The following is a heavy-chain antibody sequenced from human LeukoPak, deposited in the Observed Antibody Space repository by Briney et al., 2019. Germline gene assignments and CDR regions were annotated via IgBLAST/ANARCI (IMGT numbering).Heavy chain of an antibody. V-gene: IGHV4-4*07. CDR1: CRSISSYY. D-gene: IGHD3-10*01. J-gene: IGHJ6*03. Sequence: SETLSLTCTVSCRSISSYYWSWIRQPAGKGLEWIGRIYTSGSTNYNPSLKSRVTISVDKSKNQFSLKLSSVTAADTAVYYCARMGSEYYYYYMDVWGKGTTVTVSS. CDR3: ARMGSEYYYYYMDV. CDR2: IYTSGST.